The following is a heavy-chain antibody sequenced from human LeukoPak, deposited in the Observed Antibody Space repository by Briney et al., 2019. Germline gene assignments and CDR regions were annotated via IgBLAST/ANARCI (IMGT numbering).Heavy chain of an antibody. CDR3: ARGSRWNYVTGAFDI. CDR2: IYYSGST. J-gene: IGHJ3*02. CDR1: GGSISSGGYY. V-gene: IGHV4-61*08. D-gene: IGHD1-7*01. Sequence: SQTLSLTCTVSGGSISSGGYYWSWIRQPPGKGLEWIGYIYYSGSTNYNPSLKSRVTISVDTSKNQFSLKLSSVTAADTAVYYCARGSRWNYVTGAFDIWGQGTMVTVSS.